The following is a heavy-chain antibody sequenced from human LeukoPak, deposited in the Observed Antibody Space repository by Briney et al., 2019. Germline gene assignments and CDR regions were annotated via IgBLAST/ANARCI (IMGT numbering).Heavy chain of an antibody. V-gene: IGHV3-23*01. CDR3: AKDHRFGELLFSGFDY. Sequence: GGSLRLSCAASGFTFSSYAMSWVRQAPGKGLEWVSAISGSGGSTYSPDSVKGRFTISRDNSKSTLYLQMNSLRAEDTAVYYCAKDHRFGELLFSGFDYWGQGTLVTVSS. CDR1: GFTFSSYA. CDR2: ISGSGGST. D-gene: IGHD3-10*01. J-gene: IGHJ4*02.